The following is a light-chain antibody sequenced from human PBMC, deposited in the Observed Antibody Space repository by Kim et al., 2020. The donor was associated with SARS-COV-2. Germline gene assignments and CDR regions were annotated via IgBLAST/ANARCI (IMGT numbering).Light chain of an antibody. V-gene: IGKV4-1*01. Sequence: RATINCKSSQSVLYSSNNLNYLAWYQQKPGQPPKLLIYWASTREYGVPDRFSGSGSGTDFTLTISSLQAEDVAVYYCQQYYSTPYTFGQGTKLEI. CDR3: QQYYSTPYT. CDR1: QSVLYSSNNLNY. J-gene: IGKJ2*01. CDR2: WAS.